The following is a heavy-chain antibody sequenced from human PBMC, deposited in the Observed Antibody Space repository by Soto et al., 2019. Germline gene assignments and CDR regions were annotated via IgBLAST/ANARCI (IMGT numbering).Heavy chain of an antibody. CDR2: ISGSGGST. CDR3: AKALGLYYYYYGMDV. Sequence: GGSLRLSYAASGFTFSSYAMSWVRQAPGKGLEWVSAISGSGGSTYYADSVKGRFTISRDNSKNTLYLQMNSLRAEDTAVYYCAKALGLYYYYYGMDVWGQGTTVTVSS. D-gene: IGHD3-16*01. J-gene: IGHJ6*02. V-gene: IGHV3-23*01. CDR1: GFTFSSYA.